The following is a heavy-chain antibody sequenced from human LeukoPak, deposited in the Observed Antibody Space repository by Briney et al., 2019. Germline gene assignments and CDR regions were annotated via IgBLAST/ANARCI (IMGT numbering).Heavy chain of an antibody. CDR1: GFTFSSYW. CDR3: ARDADGPGSLIDY. V-gene: IGHV3-74*01. CDR2: GSSDGSTT. J-gene: IGHJ4*02. Sequence: GGSLRLSCAASGFTFSSYWMQWVRQAPGKGLEWVSRGSSDGSTTTYADSVKGRFTISRDNGKNTLYLQMNSLRAEDTAVYYCARDADGPGSLIDYWGQGTLVTISS. D-gene: IGHD2-8*01.